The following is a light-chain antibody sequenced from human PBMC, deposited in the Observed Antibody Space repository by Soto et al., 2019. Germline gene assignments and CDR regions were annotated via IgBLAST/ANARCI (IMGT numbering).Light chain of an antibody. CDR3: QSFDDNNVF. CDR2: KDN. CDR1: SGSIASNH. V-gene: IGLV6-57*04. J-gene: IGLJ2*01. Sequence: NFLLTQPHSVSESPGKTVTISCTRSSGSIASNHVQWYQQRPGSAPTTVIYKDNQRPSGVPDRFSGSIDSSSNSASLTISGLKTEDEGDYYCQSFDDNNVFFGGRTKLTVL.